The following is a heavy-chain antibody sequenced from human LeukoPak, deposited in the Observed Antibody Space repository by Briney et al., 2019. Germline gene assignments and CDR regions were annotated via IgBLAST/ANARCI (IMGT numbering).Heavy chain of an antibody. J-gene: IGHJ4*02. Sequence: SVKVSCKASGGTFSSYAISWVRQAPGQGLEWMGGIIPIFGTANYAQKFQGRVTITADESTSTAYMELSSLRSEDTAVYYCARSVSGIAVAGSRHFDYWGQGTLVTVSS. D-gene: IGHD6-19*01. CDR3: ARSVSGIAVAGSRHFDY. CDR1: GGTFSSYA. V-gene: IGHV1-69*01. CDR2: IIPIFGTA.